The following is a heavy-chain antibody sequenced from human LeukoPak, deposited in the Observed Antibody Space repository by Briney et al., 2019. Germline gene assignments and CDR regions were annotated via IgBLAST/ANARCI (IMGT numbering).Heavy chain of an antibody. CDR1: GYDFTTYW. Sequence: GESLKISCKISGYDFTTYWIGWVRQMPGKGLEWMGIIYPGGSDTRYSPSFQGQVTISADKSISTAYLQWSSLKASDTAMYYCARLSSSWYPGDYWGQGTLVTVSS. CDR3: ARLSSSWYPGDY. V-gene: IGHV5-51*01. CDR2: IYPGGSDT. J-gene: IGHJ4*02. D-gene: IGHD6-13*01.